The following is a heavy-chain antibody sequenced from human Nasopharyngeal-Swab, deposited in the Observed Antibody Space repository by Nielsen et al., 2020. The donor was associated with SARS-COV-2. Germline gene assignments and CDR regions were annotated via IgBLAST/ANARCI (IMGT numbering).Heavy chain of an antibody. CDR2: INPSGGST. J-gene: IGHJ6*02. Sequence: ASVKVSCKASGYTFTSYYMHWVRQAPGQGLEWMGIINPSGGSTSYAQKFQGRVTMTTDTSTSTAYMELRSLRSDDTAVYYCARLTTPALYGMDVWGQGTTVTVSS. CDR1: GYTFTSYY. V-gene: IGHV1-46*01. CDR3: ARLTTPALYGMDV. D-gene: IGHD4-17*01.